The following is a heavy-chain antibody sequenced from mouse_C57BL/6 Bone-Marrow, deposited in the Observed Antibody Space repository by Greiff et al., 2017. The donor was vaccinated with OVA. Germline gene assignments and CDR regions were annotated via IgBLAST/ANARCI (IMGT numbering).Heavy chain of an antibody. CDR3: ARDYYGSSYDWYFDV. V-gene: IGHV1-81*01. J-gene: IGHJ1*03. CDR1: GYTFTSYG. CDR2: IYPRSGNT. D-gene: IGHD1-1*01. Sequence: VQLQQSGAELARPGASVKLSCKASGYTFTSYGISWVKQRTGQGLEWIGEIYPRSGNTYYNEKFKGKATLTADKSSSTAYMELRSLTSDDSAVYFCARDYYGSSYDWYFDVWGTGTTVTVSS.